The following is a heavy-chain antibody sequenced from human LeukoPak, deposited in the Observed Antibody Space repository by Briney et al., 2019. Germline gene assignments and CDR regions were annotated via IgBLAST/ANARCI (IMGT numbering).Heavy chain of an antibody. V-gene: IGHV1-8*03. Sequence: GASVKVSCKASGYTFTSYTMNWVRQAPGQGLEWMGWMDPNSGDTGYAQKFQDRVTFTRNTSTNTAYMDVSSLRSEDTAVYYCARALTVGARRPTNWFDPWGQGTLVTVSS. D-gene: IGHD6-6*01. CDR3: ARALTVGARRPTNWFDP. CDR2: MDPNSGDT. CDR1: GYTFTSYT. J-gene: IGHJ5*02.